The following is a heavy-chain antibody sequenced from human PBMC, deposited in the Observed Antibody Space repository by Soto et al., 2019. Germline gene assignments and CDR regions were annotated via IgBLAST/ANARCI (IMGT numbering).Heavy chain of an antibody. CDR1: GDSVSNVGFH. J-gene: IGHJ4*02. CDR2: IYNEGST. D-gene: IGHD3-3*01. CDR3: ARAPVGLDTISYFDY. Sequence: SETLSLTCTVSGDSVSNVGFHWACLRRPPGKGLEWIGYIYNEGSTNYRPSLESRMLMSLDATRNHYSLILTSVTAADTAVDFCARAPVGLDTISYFDYWGQGKLVTVSS. V-gene: IGHV4-30-4*01.